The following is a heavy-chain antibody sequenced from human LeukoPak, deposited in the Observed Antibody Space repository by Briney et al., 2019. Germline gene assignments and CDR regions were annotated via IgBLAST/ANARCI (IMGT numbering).Heavy chain of an antibody. CDR2: IYYSGST. CDR1: GGSISSYY. Sequence: SETLSLTCTVSGGSISSYYWSWIRQPPGKGLEWIGYIYYSGSTNYNPSLKSRVTISVDTSKNQFSLKLSSVTAADTAVYYCARLSPQWELLFGYFDLWGRGTLVTVSS. D-gene: IGHD1-26*01. J-gene: IGHJ2*01. V-gene: IGHV4-59*01. CDR3: ARLSPQWELLFGYFDL.